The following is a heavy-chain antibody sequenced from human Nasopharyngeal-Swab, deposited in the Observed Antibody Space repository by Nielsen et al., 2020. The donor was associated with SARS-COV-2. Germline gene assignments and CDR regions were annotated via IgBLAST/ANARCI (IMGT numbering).Heavy chain of an antibody. V-gene: IGHV4-31*03. CDR1: GGSISSGGYY. D-gene: IGHD3-16*01. J-gene: IGHJ3*02. CDR3: ARFGTWGAFDI. Sequence: SELLSLTCTFTGGSISSGGYYWSSIRPPPGKGLEWIGHLHYSGSTYYNPSLKSRVTISVDTSKNQYSLKLSSVTAADTAVYYCARFGTWGAFDIWGQGTMVTVSS. CDR2: LHYSGST.